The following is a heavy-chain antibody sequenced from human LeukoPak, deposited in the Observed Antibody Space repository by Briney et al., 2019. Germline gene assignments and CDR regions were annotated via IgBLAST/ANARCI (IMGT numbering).Heavy chain of an antibody. CDR3: ARDYGDYVYVLDY. D-gene: IGHD4-17*01. CDR2: TYYRSKWYN. Sequence: WGTLSLTCAISGVSVSSNRVAWSWIRQSPWRGLEWLGNTYYRSKWYNEYALSVKSRITINPETSKNQFSRQLNSVTPEDTAVYYCARDYGDYVYVLDYWGQGTLVTVSS. V-gene: IGHV6-1*01. CDR1: GVSVSSNRVA. J-gene: IGHJ4*02.